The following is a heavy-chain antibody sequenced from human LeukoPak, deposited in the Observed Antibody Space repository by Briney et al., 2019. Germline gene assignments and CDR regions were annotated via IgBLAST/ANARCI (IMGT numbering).Heavy chain of an antibody. J-gene: IGHJ4*02. D-gene: IGHD1-26*01. CDR2: IYYSGST. V-gene: IGHV4-59*01. CDR3: ARDLSGSYRALGY. Sequence: PSETLSLTCTVSGGSISSYYWSWIRQPPGKGLEWIGYIYYSGSTNYNPSLKSRVTISVDTSKNQFSLKLSSVTAADTAVYYCARDLSGSYRALGYWGQGTLVTVSS. CDR1: GGSISSYY.